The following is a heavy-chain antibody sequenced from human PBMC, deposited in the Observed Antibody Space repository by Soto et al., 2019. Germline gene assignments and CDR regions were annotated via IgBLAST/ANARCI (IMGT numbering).Heavy chain of an antibody. Sequence: PSETLSLTCTVSGGSISSYYWSWIRQPPGKGLEWIGYIYYSGSTNYNPSLKSRVTISVDTSKNQFSLKLSSVTAADTAVYYCARVRPYYDFWSGYYRRAGGGMDVWGQGTTVTVSS. V-gene: IGHV4-59*01. J-gene: IGHJ6*02. CDR2: IYYSGST. CDR3: ARVRPYYDFWSGYYRRAGGGMDV. CDR1: GGSISSYY. D-gene: IGHD3-3*01.